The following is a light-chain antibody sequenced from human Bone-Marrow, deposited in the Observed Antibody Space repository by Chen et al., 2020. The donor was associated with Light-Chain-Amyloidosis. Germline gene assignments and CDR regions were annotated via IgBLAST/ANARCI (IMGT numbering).Light chain of an antibody. J-gene: IGKJ4*01. CDR3: RTYNTAPHLP. V-gene: IGKV1-27*01. CDR2: AAS. CDR1: QAIGNF. Sequence: DIQMTQSPSSLSVSVGDRVTLTCRASQAIGNFLAWYQQGPGKVPEILIYAASTLQPGVPSRFSGSGSGTLLTLTITSLQPEDVATYYCRTYNTAPHLPFGGGTKVEIK.